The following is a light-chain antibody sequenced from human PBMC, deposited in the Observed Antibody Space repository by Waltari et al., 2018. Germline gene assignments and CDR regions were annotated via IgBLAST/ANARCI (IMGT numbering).Light chain of an antibody. J-gene: IGLJ1*01. V-gene: IGLV2-14*03. Sequence: QSALTQPASVSGSPGQSITLSCTGTSGDVGGYNYVSWYQQHPGKAPKLMIYDVINRPSGVSNRFSGSKSGNTASLTISELQAEDEADYYCCSYTSSNTYVFGTGTKVTIL. CDR1: SGDVGGYNY. CDR2: DVI. CDR3: CSYTSSNTYV.